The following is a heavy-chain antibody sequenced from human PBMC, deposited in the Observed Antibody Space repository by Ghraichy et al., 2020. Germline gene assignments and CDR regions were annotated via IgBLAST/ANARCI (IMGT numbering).Heavy chain of an antibody. Sequence: SETLSLTCTVSGGSISSYYWSWIRQPPGKGLEWIGYIYYSGSTNYNPSLKSRVTISVDTSKNQFSLKLSSVTAADTAVYYCARAGGTTGSYYYGMDVWGQGTTVTVSS. J-gene: IGHJ6*02. V-gene: IGHV4-59*01. CDR3: ARAGGTTGSYYYGMDV. D-gene: IGHD1-7*01. CDR1: GGSISSYY. CDR2: IYYSGST.